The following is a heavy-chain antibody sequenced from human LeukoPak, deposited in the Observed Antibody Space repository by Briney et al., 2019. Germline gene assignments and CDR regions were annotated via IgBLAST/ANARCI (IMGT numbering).Heavy chain of an antibody. Sequence: GGSLRLSCAASGFTFSSYSMNWVRQAPGKGLEWVSYITSSSSTIYYADSVKGRFTISRDNAKNSLYLQMNSLRAEDTGVYYCARDRWGYSYGGFWGQGTLVTVSS. CDR1: GFTFSSYS. V-gene: IGHV3-48*01. CDR3: ARDRWGYSYGGF. J-gene: IGHJ4*02. CDR2: ITSSSSTI. D-gene: IGHD5-18*01.